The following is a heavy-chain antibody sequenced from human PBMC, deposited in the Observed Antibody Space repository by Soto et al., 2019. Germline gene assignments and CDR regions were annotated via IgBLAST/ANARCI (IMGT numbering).Heavy chain of an antibody. V-gene: IGHV3-11*06. D-gene: IGHD1-1*01. J-gene: IGHJ4*02. CDR3: VKSGDNYNLLDY. Sequence: GGSLRLSCAASGFTRSDHYMSWIRQAPGKGLEWIGYSSNSGSFTRYADSVKGRFSISRDNAKSSLYLQISSLRGDDTATYYCVKSGDNYNLLDYWGQGTPVIVSS. CDR1: GFTRSDHY. CDR2: SSNSGSFT.